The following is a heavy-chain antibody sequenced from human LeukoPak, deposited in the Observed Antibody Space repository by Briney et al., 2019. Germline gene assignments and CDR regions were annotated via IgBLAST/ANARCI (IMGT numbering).Heavy chain of an antibody. V-gene: IGHV3-21*01. D-gene: IGHD3-10*01. CDR3: AREYYYGSGSYYNEPSLYYYYGMDV. CDR1: GFTFSSYS. CDR2: ISSSSSYI. Sequence: PGGSLRLSCAASGFTFSSYSMNWVRQAPGKGLEWVSSISSSSSYIYYADSVKGRFTISRDNAKNSLYLQMNSLSAEDTAVYYCAREYYYGSGSYYNEPSLYYYYGMDVWGKGTTVTVSS. J-gene: IGHJ6*04.